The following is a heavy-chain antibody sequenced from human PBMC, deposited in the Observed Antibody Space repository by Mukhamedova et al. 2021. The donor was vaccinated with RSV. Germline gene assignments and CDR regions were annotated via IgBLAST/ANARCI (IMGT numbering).Heavy chain of an antibody. CDR3: TRGGRYFDY. Sequence: GKGLEWVGFIRSKAYGGTTEYAASVKGRFTISRDDSKSIAYLQMNSLKTEDTAVYYCTRGGRYFDYWGQGTLVTVSS. CDR2: IRSKAYGGTT. V-gene: IGHV3-49*02. J-gene: IGHJ4*02. D-gene: IGHD3-16*01.